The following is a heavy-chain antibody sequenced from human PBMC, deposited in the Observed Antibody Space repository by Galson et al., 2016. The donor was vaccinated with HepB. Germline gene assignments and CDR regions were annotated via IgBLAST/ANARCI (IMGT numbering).Heavy chain of an antibody. Sequence: SLRLSCAASGFTFSDFYMSWIRQAPGKGLEWVAFISDNGLRTNYAQSVESRFTISRDNARDSLYLQMNTLGVGDTAVYYCARRDSSPDYWGQGTLVTVSS. CDR3: ARRDSSPDY. D-gene: IGHD3-3*01. V-gene: IGHV3-11*06. CDR1: GFTFSDFY. J-gene: IGHJ4*02. CDR2: ISDNGLRT.